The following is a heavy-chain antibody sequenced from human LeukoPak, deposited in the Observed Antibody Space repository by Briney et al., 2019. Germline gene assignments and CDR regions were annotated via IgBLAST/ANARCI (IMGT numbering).Heavy chain of an antibody. CDR2: MNPNSGNT. CDR3: AREPRRFGD. J-gene: IGHJ4*02. D-gene: IGHD3-10*01. V-gene: IGHV1-8*01. CDR1: GYTFTSYD. Sequence: ASVKLSCKASGYTFTSYDINWVRQATGQGLEWLGYMNPNSGNTGYAQKFQGRVTMTSDTSINTAYMELSSLRSEDTAVYYCAREPRRFGDWGQGTLVTVSS.